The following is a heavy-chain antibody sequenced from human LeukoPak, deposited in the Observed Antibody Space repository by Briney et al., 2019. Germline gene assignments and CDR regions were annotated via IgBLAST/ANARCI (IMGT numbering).Heavy chain of an antibody. D-gene: IGHD3-10*01. Sequence: PGGTLRLSCAASGFTFSSYEMNWVRQAPGKGLEWVSYISSSGSTIYYADSVKGRFTISRDNAKNSLYLQMNSLRAEDTAVYYCARDGDYYGSGSYWQNYYYYMDVWGKGTTVTISS. J-gene: IGHJ6*03. V-gene: IGHV3-48*03. CDR3: ARDGDYYGSGSYWQNYYYYMDV. CDR1: GFTFSSYE. CDR2: ISSSGSTI.